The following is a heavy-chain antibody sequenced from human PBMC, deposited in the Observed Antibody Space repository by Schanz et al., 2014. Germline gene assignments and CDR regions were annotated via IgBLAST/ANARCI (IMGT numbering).Heavy chain of an antibody. CDR2: INGSGNAT. J-gene: IGHJ6*03. D-gene: IGHD2-21*02. V-gene: IGHV3-23*04. Sequence: EVQLVESGGGLVRPGGSLRLSCAASGFIFDDYGMSWVRQVPGKGLEWVAAINGSGNATYYADSVKGRFTISRDNPKKTLYLQMNSLRAEDTAVYYCARPSDSSWYMDVWGKGTTVTVSS. CDR3: ARPSDSSWYMDV. CDR1: GFIFDDYG.